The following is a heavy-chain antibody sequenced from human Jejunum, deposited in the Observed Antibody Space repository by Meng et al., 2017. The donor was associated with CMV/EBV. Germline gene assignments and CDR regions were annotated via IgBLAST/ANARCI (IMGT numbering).Heavy chain of an antibody. D-gene: IGHD6-13*01. J-gene: IGHJ4*02. Sequence: SAFAFRSYAMSWVRQAPGKGLEWVSAISGSGGSTYYADSVKRRFTISRDNSKNTLYLQMNSLRAEDTAVYYCAKLGIAAAGTVDYWGQGTLVTVSS. CDR3: AKLGIAAAGTVDY. CDR1: AFAFRSYA. V-gene: IGHV3-23*01. CDR2: ISGSGGST.